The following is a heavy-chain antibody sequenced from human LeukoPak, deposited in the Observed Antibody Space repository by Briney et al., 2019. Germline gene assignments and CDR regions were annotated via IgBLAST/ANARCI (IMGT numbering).Heavy chain of an antibody. V-gene: IGHV4-59*01. Sequence: SETLSLTCTVSGGSISSYYWGWIRQPPGKGLEWIGYIYYSGSTNYNPSLKSRVTISVDTSKNQFSLKLSSVTAADTAVYYCARDRVSLGYYGMDVWGQGTTVTVSS. J-gene: IGHJ6*02. CDR2: IYYSGST. CDR1: GGSISSYY. D-gene: IGHD7-27*01. CDR3: ARDRVSLGYYGMDV.